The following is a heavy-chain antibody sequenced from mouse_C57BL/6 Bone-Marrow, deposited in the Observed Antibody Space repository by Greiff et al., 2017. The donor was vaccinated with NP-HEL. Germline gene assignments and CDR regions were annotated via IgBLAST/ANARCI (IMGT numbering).Heavy chain of an antibody. CDR1: GFNIKDDY. V-gene: IGHV14-4*01. CDR3: TYYLYAMDY. Sequence: VQLQQSGAELVRPGASVKLSCTASGFNIKDDYMHWVKQRPEQGLEWIGWIDPENGDTEYASKFQGKATITADTASNTAYLQLSSLTSEDTAVYYCTYYLYAMDYWGQGTSVTVSS. J-gene: IGHJ4*01. CDR2: IDPENGDT. D-gene: IGHD1-1*01.